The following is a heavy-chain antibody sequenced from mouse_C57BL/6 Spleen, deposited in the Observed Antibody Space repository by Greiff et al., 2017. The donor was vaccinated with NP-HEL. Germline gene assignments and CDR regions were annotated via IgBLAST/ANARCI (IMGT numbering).Heavy chain of an antibody. CDR3: ARGDDYDLYYFDY. D-gene: IGHD2-4*01. CDR1: GYTFTSYW. J-gene: IGHJ2*01. Sequence: QVQLQQPGAELVRPGSSVKLSCKASGYTFTSYWMDWVKQRPGQGLEWIGNIYPSDSETHYNQKFKDKATLTVDKSSSTAYMQLSSLTSEDSVVYYCARGDDYDLYYFDYWGQGTTLTVSS. CDR2: IYPSDSET. V-gene: IGHV1-61*01.